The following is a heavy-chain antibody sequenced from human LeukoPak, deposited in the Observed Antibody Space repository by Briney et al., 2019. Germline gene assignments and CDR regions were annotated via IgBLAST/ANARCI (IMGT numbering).Heavy chain of an antibody. D-gene: IGHD3-16*02. CDR3: ARDIPYEVTFGGVTVMGSFVLDY. CDR2: INPSGGST. CDR1: QYNFTSYY. Sequence: ASVKVSCKASQYNFTSYYIHWVRQAPGQGLEWMGIINPSGGSTSYAQKFQGRVTMTRDTSTTTVYIEPSSLRSEDTAVYYCARDIPYEVTFGGVTVMGSFVLDYWGQGTLVTVSS. J-gene: IGHJ4*02. V-gene: IGHV1-46*01.